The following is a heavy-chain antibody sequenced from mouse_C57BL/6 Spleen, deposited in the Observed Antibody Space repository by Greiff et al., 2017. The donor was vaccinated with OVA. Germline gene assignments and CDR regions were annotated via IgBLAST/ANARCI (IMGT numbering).Heavy chain of an antibody. CDR2: FHPYNDDT. J-gene: IGHJ3*01. CDR1: GYTFTTYP. D-gene: IGHD1-1*01. V-gene: IGHV1-47*01. CDR3: ASGSSYEGFAY. Sequence: VQRVESGAELVKPGASVKMSCKASGYTFTTYPIEWMKQNHGKSLEWIGNFHPYNDDTKYNEKFKGKATLTVEKSSSTVYLELSRLTSDDSAVYYCASGSSYEGFAYWGQGTLVTVSA.